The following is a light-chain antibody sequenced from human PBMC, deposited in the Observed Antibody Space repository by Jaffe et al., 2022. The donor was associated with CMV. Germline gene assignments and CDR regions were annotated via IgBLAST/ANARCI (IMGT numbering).Light chain of an antibody. CDR3: SSRDSSGKNGV. V-gene: IGLV3-19*01. CDR1: SLRSYY. Sequence: SSELTQDPAVSVALGQTVRITCQGDSLRSYYASWYQQKPGQAPVLVLYGENKRPSGIPDRFSGSSSKNTASLTITGAQAEDEADYYCSSRDSSGKNGVFGSGTQVTVL. CDR2: GEN. J-gene: IGLJ1*01.